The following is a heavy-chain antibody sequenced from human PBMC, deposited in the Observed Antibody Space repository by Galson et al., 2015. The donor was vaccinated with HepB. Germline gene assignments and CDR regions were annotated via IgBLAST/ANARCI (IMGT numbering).Heavy chain of an antibody. J-gene: IGHJ6*02. CDR2: IDPSDSYT. CDR3: ARRGIVGATSRTISYYYYGMDV. CDR1: GYSFTSYW. D-gene: IGHD1-26*01. V-gene: IGHV5-10-1*01. Sequence: SGAEVKKPGESLRISCKGSGYSFTSYWISWVRQMHGKGLEWMGRIDPSDSYTNYSPSFQGHVTISADKSISTAYLQWSSLKASDTAMYYCARRGIVGATSRTISYYYYGMDVWGQGTTVTVSS.